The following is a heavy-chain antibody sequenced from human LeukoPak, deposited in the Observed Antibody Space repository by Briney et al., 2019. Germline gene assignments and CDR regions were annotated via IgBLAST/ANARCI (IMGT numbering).Heavy chain of an antibody. D-gene: IGHD4-23*01. V-gene: IGHV4-59*01. Sequence: SETLSLTCTVSGGSISGYYWSWIRQPPGKGLEWIGYIYYSGSTNYNPSLKSRVTISVDTSKNQFSLKLSSVTAADTAVYYCARVRDGGKTGLDYWGQGTLVTVSS. CDR1: GGSISGYY. J-gene: IGHJ4*02. CDR2: IYYSGST. CDR3: ARVRDGGKTGLDY.